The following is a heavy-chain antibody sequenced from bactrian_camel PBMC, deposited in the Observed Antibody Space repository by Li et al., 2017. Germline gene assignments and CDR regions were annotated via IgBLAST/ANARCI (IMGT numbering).Heavy chain of an antibody. V-gene: IGHV3S59*01. CDR1: GVTRNAYC. CDR2: IALDGAT. J-gene: IGHJ4*01. D-gene: IGHD1*01. Sequence: DVQLVESGGGSVEAGGSLNISCVASGVTRNAYCIGWFRRVPGKEREGVAAIALDGATTYSDSVNSRFTISRDNGKNTLILQMYSLRPGDTAMYYCAADGDRYQCYWQSVTKYKILAQGTQVTVS.